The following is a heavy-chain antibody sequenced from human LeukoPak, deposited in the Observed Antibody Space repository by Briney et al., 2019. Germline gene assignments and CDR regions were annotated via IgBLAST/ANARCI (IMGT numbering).Heavy chain of an antibody. D-gene: IGHD3-10*01. CDR2: ISAYNGNT. J-gene: IGHJ4*02. CDR1: GYTFTSYG. Sequence: ALVKVSCKASGYTFTSYGISWVRQAPGQGLEWMGWISAYNGNTNYAQKLQGRVTMTTDTSTSTAYMELRSLRSDDTAVYYCARVRYYGSGSQNFDYWGQGTLVTVSS. V-gene: IGHV1-18*04. CDR3: ARVRYYGSGSQNFDY.